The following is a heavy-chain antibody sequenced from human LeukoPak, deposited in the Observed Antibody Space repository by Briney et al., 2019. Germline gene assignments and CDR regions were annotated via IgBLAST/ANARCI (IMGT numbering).Heavy chain of an antibody. Sequence: GGSLRLSCAASGFTFSSYAMSWVRQAPGKGLEWVSAISGSGGSTYYADSVKGRFTISRGTSKSTLYLQMTSLRAEDTAVYYCARDAPAFGFYSSSLGYWGQGTLVTVSS. J-gene: IGHJ4*02. D-gene: IGHD6-6*01. CDR2: ISGSGGST. CDR1: GFTFSSYA. CDR3: ARDAPAFGFYSSSLGY. V-gene: IGHV3-23*01.